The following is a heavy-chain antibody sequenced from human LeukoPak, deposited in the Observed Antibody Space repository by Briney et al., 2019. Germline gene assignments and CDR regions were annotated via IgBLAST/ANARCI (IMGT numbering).Heavy chain of an antibody. Sequence: GGSLRLSCAASGFTFSSYGMHWVRQAPGKGLEWVAVIWYDGSNKYYADSVKGGFTISRDNSKNTLYLQMNSLRAEDTAVYYVARARMGSSGCSPRAHYSYYGMDVWGQGTTVTVSS. CDR2: IWYDGSNK. J-gene: IGHJ6*02. CDR1: GFTFSSYG. CDR3: ARARMGSSGCSPRAHYSYYGMDV. V-gene: IGHV3-33*01. D-gene: IGHD6-19*01.